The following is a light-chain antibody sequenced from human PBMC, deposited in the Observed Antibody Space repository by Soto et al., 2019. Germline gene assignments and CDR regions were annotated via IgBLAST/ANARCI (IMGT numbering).Light chain of an antibody. CDR1: QGISSY. V-gene: IGKV1-8*01. CDR2: AAS. J-gene: IGKJ1*01. Sequence: ALRMTQSPSSLSASTGDRVTITCRASQGISSYLAWYQQKPWKAPKLLIYAASTLQSGVPSRFSGSGSGTDFTLTSSCLQSEDFATYYCQQYYSYPWTFGQGTKVEIK. CDR3: QQYYSYPWT.